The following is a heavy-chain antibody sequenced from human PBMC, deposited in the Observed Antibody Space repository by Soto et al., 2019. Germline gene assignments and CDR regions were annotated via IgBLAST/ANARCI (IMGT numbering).Heavy chain of an antibody. CDR3: AKVGDFWSGYYWFDP. CDR2: ISGSGGST. CDR1: GFTLSSYA. J-gene: IGHJ5*02. D-gene: IGHD3-3*01. Sequence: PGGSLRLSCAASGFTLSSYAMSWVRQAPGKGLEWVSAISGSGGSTYYADSVKGRFTISRDNSKNTLYLQMNSLRAEDTAVYYCAKVGDFWSGYYWFDPWGQGTLVTVSS. V-gene: IGHV3-23*01.